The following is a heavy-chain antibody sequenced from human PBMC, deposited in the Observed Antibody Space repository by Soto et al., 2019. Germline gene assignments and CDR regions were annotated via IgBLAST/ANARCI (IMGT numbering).Heavy chain of an antibody. CDR1: GGSISSYY. CDR2: IYTSGST. CDR3: ARDSPYGNTYYYYYGMDV. D-gene: IGHD4-17*01. V-gene: IGHV4-4*07. J-gene: IGHJ6*02. Sequence: QVQLQESGPGLVKPSETLSLTCTVSGGSISSYYWSWIRQPAGKGLEWIGRIYTSGSTNYNPSLKSRVTMSVDTSKNQFSLKLSSVTAADTAVYYCARDSPYGNTYYYYYGMDVWGQGTTVTVSS.